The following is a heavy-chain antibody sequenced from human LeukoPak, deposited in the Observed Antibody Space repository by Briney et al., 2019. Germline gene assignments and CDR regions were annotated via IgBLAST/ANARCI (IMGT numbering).Heavy chain of an antibody. D-gene: IGHD3-22*01. J-gene: IGHJ5*02. CDR2: IYYSGST. CDR3: ARDKWLLSNWFDP. CDR1: GGSISSSSYY. Sequence: PSETLSLTCTVSGGSISSSSYYWGWIRQPPGKGLEWLGGIYYSGSTYYNPSLKSRVTISVDTSKNQFSLKLSSVTAADTAVYYCARDKWLLSNWFDPWGQGTLVTVSS. V-gene: IGHV4-39*02.